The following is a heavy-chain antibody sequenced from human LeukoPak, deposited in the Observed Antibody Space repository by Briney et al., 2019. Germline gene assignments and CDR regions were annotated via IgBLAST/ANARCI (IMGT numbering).Heavy chain of an antibody. CDR2: ISGSGGST. Sequence: GGSLRLSCAASGFTFSSYAMSWVRQAPVKGLEWVSAISGSGGSTYYADSVKGRFTISRDNSKNTLYLQMNSLRAEDTAVYYCAKDGGMVRGVIFQSWGQGTLVTVSS. J-gene: IGHJ5*02. CDR1: GFTFSSYA. V-gene: IGHV3-23*01. CDR3: AKDGGMVRGVIFQS. D-gene: IGHD3-10*01.